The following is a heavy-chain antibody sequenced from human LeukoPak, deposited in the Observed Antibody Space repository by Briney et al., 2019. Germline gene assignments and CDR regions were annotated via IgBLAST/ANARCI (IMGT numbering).Heavy chain of an antibody. CDR1: GFIFRAYE. J-gene: IGHJ4*02. D-gene: IGHD6-19*01. Sequence: PGGSLRLSCAAPGFIFRAYEMNWVRQAPGKGLEWVSYISSSGSTIYYADSVKGRFPISRDNAKKSLYLQMNSLRAEDTAVYYCARVYSSGWSYWGQGTVVTVSS. CDR2: ISSSGSTI. V-gene: IGHV3-48*03. CDR3: ARVYSSGWSY.